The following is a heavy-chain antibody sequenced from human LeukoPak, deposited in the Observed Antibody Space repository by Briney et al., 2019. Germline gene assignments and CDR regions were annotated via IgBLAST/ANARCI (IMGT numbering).Heavy chain of an antibody. CDR1: AFTFISYG. Sequence: GRSLRLSCAATAFTFISYGMHWVRPAPGTEREWVAFISYDGSNKYYADSVKGRFTISRDNSKNTLYLQMNSLRAEDTAVYYCAKDLEGGYDFWSGWNYFDYWGQGTLVTVSS. D-gene: IGHD3-3*01. J-gene: IGHJ4*02. V-gene: IGHV3-30*18. CDR2: ISYDGSNK. CDR3: AKDLEGGYDFWSGWNYFDY.